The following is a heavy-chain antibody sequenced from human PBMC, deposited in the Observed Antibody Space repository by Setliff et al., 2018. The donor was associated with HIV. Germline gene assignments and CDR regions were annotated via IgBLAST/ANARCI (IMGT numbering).Heavy chain of an antibody. CDR3: ARYLVVVPVAVGGLDV. Sequence: ASVKVSCKASGYTFAAYYIHWVRQAPGQGLEWMGWINPNSGGTNYAQKFQGRVTMTRDTSISTAYMELSGLTSDDSAVYYCARYLVVVPVAVGGLDVWGQGTTVTVSS. J-gene: IGHJ6*02. V-gene: IGHV1-2*02. CDR1: GYTFAAYY. D-gene: IGHD2-2*01. CDR2: INPNSGGT.